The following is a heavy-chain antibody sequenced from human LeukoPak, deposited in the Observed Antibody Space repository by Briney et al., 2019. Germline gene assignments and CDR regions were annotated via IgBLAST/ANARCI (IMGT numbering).Heavy chain of an antibody. CDR3: ARDEHSTNYYDRSGYSAEYFQH. Sequence: GGSLRLSCAASGFTFSSYSMNWVRQAPGKGLEWVSSISSSSSYIYYADSVKGRFTISRDNAKNSLYLQMNSLRAEDTAVYYRARDEHSTNYYDRSGYSAEYFQHWGQGTLVTVSS. D-gene: IGHD3-22*01. V-gene: IGHV3-21*01. CDR1: GFTFSSYS. CDR2: ISSSSSYI. J-gene: IGHJ1*01.